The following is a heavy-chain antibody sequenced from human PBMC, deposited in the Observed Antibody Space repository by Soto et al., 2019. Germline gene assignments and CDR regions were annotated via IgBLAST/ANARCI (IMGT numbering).Heavy chain of an antibody. CDR2: ISSSSYI. CDR3: ARDPDSSWYPYYYYYYMDV. D-gene: IGHD6-13*01. Sequence: GGSLRLSCAASGFTFSSSSMNWVRQAPGKGLEWVSSISSSSYIYYADSVKGRFTISRDNAKNSLYLQMNSLRAEDTAVYYCARDPDSSWYPYYYYYYMDVWGKGTTVTVSS. V-gene: IGHV3-21*01. J-gene: IGHJ6*03. CDR1: GFTFSSSS.